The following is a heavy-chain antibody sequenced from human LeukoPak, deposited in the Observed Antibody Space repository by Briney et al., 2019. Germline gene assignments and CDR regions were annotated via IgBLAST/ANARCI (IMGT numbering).Heavy chain of an antibody. D-gene: IGHD1-26*01. J-gene: IGHJ3*02. CDR1: GGSISSSRYY. Sequence: SETLSLTCTVSGGSISSSRYYWGWIRQPPGKGLEWIGSIYHSGSTYYNPSLKSRVTISVDTSKNQFSLKLSSVTAADTAVYYCARPIVGATSAFDIWGQGTMVTVSS. CDR2: IYHSGST. CDR3: ARPIVGATSAFDI. V-gene: IGHV4-39*07.